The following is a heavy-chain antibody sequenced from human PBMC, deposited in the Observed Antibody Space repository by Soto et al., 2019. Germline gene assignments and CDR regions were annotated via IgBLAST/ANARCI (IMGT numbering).Heavy chain of an antibody. CDR2: LIPIYDEP. CDR3: ARVRAPHLDHYGLDV. Sequence: QVQLVQSGAEVKNPGSSVRVSCKTSGFTFNVYGIHWVRQAPGQGLEWMGGLIPIYDEPNYAQKFQGRVTMTADKSTATVYLELNSLRSEDTAVYFCARVRAPHLDHYGLDVWGQGTTVTVSS. J-gene: IGHJ6*02. CDR1: GFTFNVYG. V-gene: IGHV1-69*06.